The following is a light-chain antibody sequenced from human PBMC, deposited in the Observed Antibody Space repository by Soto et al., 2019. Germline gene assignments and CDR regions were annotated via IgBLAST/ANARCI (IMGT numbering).Light chain of an antibody. CDR3: QQLNGSPWT. Sequence: IPLTQSPSSLSASVGDRVTITCRASPAIASFLAWYQQKPGTAPKLLIYGASTLQSGVPSRFSGSRSGTDYTLTICCLQPEDFATYYCQQLNGSPWTFGQGTKVEV. CDR2: GAS. CDR1: PAIASF. J-gene: IGKJ1*01. V-gene: IGKV1-9*01.